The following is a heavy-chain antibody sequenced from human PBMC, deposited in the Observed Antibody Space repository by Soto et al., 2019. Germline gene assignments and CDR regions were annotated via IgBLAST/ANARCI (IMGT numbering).Heavy chain of an antibody. Sequence: GGSLRLSCAASGFTFSDYYMSWIRQAPGKGLEWVSYISSSSSYTNYADSVKGRFTISRDNAKNSLYLQMNSLRAEDTAVYYCARRRGTDYFDYWGQGTLVTVSS. CDR2: ISSSSSYT. J-gene: IGHJ4*02. D-gene: IGHD1-1*01. CDR1: GFTFSDYY. CDR3: ARRRGTDYFDY. V-gene: IGHV3-11*03.